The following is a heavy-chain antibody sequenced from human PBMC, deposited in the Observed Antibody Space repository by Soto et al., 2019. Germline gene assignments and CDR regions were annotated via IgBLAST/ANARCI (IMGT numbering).Heavy chain of an antibody. CDR3: ARGRATPLYYFDY. CDR1: GGSFSGYY. Sequence: SETLSLTCAVYGGSFSGYYWSWIRQPPRKGLEWIGEINHSGSTNYNPSLKSRVTISVDTSKNQFSLKLSSVTAADTAVYYCARGRATPLYYFDYWGQGTLVTVSS. V-gene: IGHV4-34*01. CDR2: INHSGST. D-gene: IGHD1-26*01. J-gene: IGHJ4*02.